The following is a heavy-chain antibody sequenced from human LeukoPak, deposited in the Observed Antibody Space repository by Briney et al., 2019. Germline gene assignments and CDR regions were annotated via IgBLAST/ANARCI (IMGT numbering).Heavy chain of an antibody. Sequence: PSETLSLTCTVSGGSISSSSYYWGWIRQPPGKGLEWIGSIYYSGSTYYNPSLKSRVTISVGTSKNQFSLKLSSVTAADTAVYYCARHGYCSSTSCSVYMDVWGKGTTVTVSS. CDR3: ARHGYCSSTSCSVYMDV. CDR2: IYYSGST. J-gene: IGHJ6*03. D-gene: IGHD2-2*03. V-gene: IGHV4-39*01. CDR1: GGSISSSSYY.